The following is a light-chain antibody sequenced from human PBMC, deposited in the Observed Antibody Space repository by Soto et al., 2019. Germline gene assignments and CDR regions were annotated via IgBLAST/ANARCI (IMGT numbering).Light chain of an antibody. J-gene: IGLJ2*01. CDR1: NSNTGSNP. CDR2: SNY. CDR3: AAWDDRLSDLL. Sequence: QSALTQPPSASGTPGQRVTISCSGSNSNTGSNPVHWYQQFPGTAPKVLIYSNYQRPSGVPDRFSGSKSGTSASLAISGLQSEDEADYYCAAWDDRLSDLLFGGGTKVTVL. V-gene: IGLV1-44*01.